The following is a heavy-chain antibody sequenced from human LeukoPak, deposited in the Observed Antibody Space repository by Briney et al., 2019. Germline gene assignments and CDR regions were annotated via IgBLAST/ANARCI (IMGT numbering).Heavy chain of an antibody. D-gene: IGHD3-10*01. CDR3: ARELIGLGESRGYFDS. CDR2: ICSGDST. CDR1: GFTFSTYS. V-gene: IGHV3-53*01. J-gene: IGHJ4*02. Sequence: GGSLRLSCATSGFTFSTYSMNWVRQAPGKGLEWVSVICSGDSTSYADSVKGRFTISRDNSKNTLYLQINSLRAEDTAVYYCARELIGLGESRGYFDSWGQGTLVTVSS.